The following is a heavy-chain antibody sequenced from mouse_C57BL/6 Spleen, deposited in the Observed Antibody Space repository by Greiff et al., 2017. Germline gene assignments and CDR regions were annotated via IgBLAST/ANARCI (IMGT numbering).Heavy chain of an antibody. CDR3: ARYGTTVVEGFAY. CDR2: INPNSGGT. D-gene: IGHD1-1*01. J-gene: IGHJ3*01. Sequence: VQLQQSGPELVKPGASVKIPCKASGYTFTDYNMDWVKQSHGKSLEWIGDINPNSGGTIYNQKFKGKATLTVDKSSSTAYMELRSLTSEDTAVYYCARYGTTVVEGFAYWGQGTLVTVSA. V-gene: IGHV1-18*01. CDR1: GYTFTDYN.